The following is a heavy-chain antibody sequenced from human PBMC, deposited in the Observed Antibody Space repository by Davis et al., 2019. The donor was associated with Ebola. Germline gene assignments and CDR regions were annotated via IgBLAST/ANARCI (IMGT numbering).Heavy chain of an antibody. J-gene: IGHJ6*02. CDR1: GFTFSSYG. D-gene: IGHD6-6*01. Sequence: GESLKISCAASGFTFSSYGMHWVRQAPGKGLEWVAVISYDGSNKYYADSVKGRFTISRDNSKNTLYLQMNGLRAEDTAVYYCAKTVEYSRANYYYYGMDVWGQGTTVTVSS. CDR3: AKTVEYSRANYYYYGMDV. V-gene: IGHV3-30*18. CDR2: ISYDGSNK.